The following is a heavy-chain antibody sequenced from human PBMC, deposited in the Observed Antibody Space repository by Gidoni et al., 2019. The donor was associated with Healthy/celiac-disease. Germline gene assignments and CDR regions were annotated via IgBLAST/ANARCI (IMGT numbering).Heavy chain of an antibody. CDR1: GFTFSSYW. Sequence: EVQLVESGGGLVQPGGSLRLSCAASGFTFSSYWMSWVRQAPGEGLGWVANIKQDGSEKYYVDSVKGRFTISRDNAKNSLYLQMNSLRAEDTAVYYCARSLYYYDSSGMGYWGQGTLVTVSS. CDR2: IKQDGSEK. CDR3: ARSLYYYDSSGMGY. D-gene: IGHD3-22*01. J-gene: IGHJ4*02. V-gene: IGHV3-7*03.